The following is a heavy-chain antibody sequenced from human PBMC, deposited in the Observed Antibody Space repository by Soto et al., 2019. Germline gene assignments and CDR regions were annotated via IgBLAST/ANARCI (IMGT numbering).Heavy chain of an antibody. CDR1: GFTFDDYA. CDR2: ISWNSGSI. V-gene: IGHV3-9*01. J-gene: IGHJ3*02. CDR3: AKGVIAIRWNAFDI. Sequence: PGGSLRLSCAASGFTFDDYAMHWVRQAPGKGLEWVSGISWNSGSIGYADSVKGRFTISRDNAKNSLYLQMNSLRAEDTALYYCAKGVIAIRWNAFDIWGQGTMVTVSS. D-gene: IGHD3-3*02.